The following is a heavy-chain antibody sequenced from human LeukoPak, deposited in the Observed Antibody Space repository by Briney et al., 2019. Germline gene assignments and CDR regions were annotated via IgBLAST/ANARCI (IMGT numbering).Heavy chain of an antibody. CDR2: IYYSGST. CDR1: GGSISSSSYY. Sequence: SETLSLACTVSGGSISSSSYYWSWIRQPPGKGLEWIGSIYYSGSTYYNPSLKSRVTISVDTSKNQFSLKLSSVTAADTAVYYCARMGRSIRDAFDIWGQGTMVTVSS. D-gene: IGHD2-21*01. CDR3: ARMGRSIRDAFDI. J-gene: IGHJ3*02. V-gene: IGHV4-39*07.